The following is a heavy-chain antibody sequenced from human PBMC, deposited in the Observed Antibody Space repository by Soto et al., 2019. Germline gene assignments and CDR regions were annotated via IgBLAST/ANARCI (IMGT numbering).Heavy chain of an antibody. CDR1: GGSISSYY. CDR3: ARDGTRSFYYYYGMDV. J-gene: IGHJ6*02. V-gene: IGHV4-59*01. D-gene: IGHD1-26*01. Sequence: QVQLQESGPGLVKPSETLSLTCTVSGGSISSYYWSWIRQPPGKGLEWIGYIYYSGSTNYNPSLQGRVTISVDTSKNQFSLKLSSVTAADTAVYYCARDGTRSFYYYYGMDVWGQGTTVTVSS. CDR2: IYYSGST.